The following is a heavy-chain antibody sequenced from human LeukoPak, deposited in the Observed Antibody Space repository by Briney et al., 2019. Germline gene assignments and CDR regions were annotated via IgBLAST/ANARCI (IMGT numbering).Heavy chain of an antibody. CDR2: IYYSGST. J-gene: IGHJ6*03. Sequence: SETLSLTCTVPGGSISSSSYYWGWIRQPPGKGLEWIGSIYYSGSTYYNPSLKSRVTISVDTSKNQFSLKLSSVTAADTAVYYCARVSYYYYYMDVWGKGTTVTISS. CDR3: ARVSYYYYYMDV. V-gene: IGHV4-39*01. CDR1: GGSISSSSYY.